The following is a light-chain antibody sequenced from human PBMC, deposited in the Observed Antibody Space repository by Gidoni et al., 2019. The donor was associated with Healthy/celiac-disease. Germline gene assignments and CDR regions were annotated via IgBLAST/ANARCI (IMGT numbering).Light chain of an antibody. J-gene: IGKJ1*01. CDR3: QQYYSYPWT. Sequence: AIRMTQSPSSFSASTGDRVTITCRASQGISSYLAWYQQKPGKAPKLLIYAASTLQSGVPSRFSGSGSGTDFTLTISCLQSEDFATYYCQQYYSYPWTFXXXIKVEIK. CDR1: QGISSY. V-gene: IGKV1-8*01. CDR2: AAS.